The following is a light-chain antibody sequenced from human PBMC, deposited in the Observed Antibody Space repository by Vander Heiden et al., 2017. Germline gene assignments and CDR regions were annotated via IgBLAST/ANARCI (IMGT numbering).Light chain of an antibody. Sequence: QSALPQPPSVSGSPGQSVTISCTGTSSDVGSYNLVSWYQQPPGTAPKLMIYEVSNRPSGVPDRFSGSKSGNAASLTISGLQAEDEADYYCSSYTSSSTWVFGGGTKLTVL. CDR3: SSYTSSSTWV. CDR2: EVS. J-gene: IGLJ3*02. V-gene: IGLV2-18*02. CDR1: SSDVGSYNL.